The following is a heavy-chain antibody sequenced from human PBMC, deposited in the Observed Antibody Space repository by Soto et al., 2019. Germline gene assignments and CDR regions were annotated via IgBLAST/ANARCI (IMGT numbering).Heavy chain of an antibody. V-gene: IGHV4-34*12. CDR1: GGSFSGYY. J-gene: IGHJ4*02. Sequence: PSETLSLTCAVYGGSFSGYYWSWIRQPPGKGLEWIGEILHSGSTNYDPSLKSRITMSVDTSKNQFSLKLNSVTAADTAVYYCARRVYYDILTGWYFDYWGQGTLVTVSS. D-gene: IGHD3-9*01. CDR3: ARRVYYDILTGWYFDY. CDR2: ILHSGST.